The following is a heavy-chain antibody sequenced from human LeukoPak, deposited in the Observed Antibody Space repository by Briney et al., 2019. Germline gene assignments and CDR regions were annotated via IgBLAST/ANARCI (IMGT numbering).Heavy chain of an antibody. CDR2: ISGSGGST. CDR3: AKDRCRGGSCFYFDY. J-gene: IGHJ4*02. CDR1: GFTFSSYA. V-gene: IGHV3-23*01. D-gene: IGHD2-15*01. Sequence: GGSLRLSCAASGFTFSSYAMRWVRQAPGKGLEWVSAISGSGGSTYYADSVKGRFTISRDNSKNTLYLQMNSLRAEDTAVYYCAKDRCRGGSCFYFDYWGQGTLVTVSS.